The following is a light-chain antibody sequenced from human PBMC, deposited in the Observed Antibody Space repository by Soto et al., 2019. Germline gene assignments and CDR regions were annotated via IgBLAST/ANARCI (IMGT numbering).Light chain of an antibody. CDR2: DVS. Sequence: QSALTQPRSVSGSPGQSVTISCTGTSSDVGGYNYVSWYHHHPGKAPKLMIYDVSKRPSGVPDRFSGSKSGNTASLTISGLQAEDEADYYCCSYAGLYPYVFGTGTKLTVL. V-gene: IGLV2-11*01. CDR3: CSYAGLYPYV. J-gene: IGLJ1*01. CDR1: SSDVGGYNY.